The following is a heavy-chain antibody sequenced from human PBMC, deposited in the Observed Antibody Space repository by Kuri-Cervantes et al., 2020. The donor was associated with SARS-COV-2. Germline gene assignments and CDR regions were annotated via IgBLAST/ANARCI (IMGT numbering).Heavy chain of an antibody. J-gene: IGHJ4*02. CDR2: ISYDGSNK. CDR3: AKGPRGIVVVVAAIDQ. D-gene: IGHD2-15*01. CDR1: GFTFSSYA. V-gene: IGHV3-30-3*01. Sequence: GGSLSLSCAASGFTFSSYAMHWVRQAPGKGMQWVAVISYDGSNKYYEDSVKGRFTINRDNSTNTLYLQMDSLRPDDTAVYYCAKGPRGIVVVVAAIDQWGKGTLVTVSS.